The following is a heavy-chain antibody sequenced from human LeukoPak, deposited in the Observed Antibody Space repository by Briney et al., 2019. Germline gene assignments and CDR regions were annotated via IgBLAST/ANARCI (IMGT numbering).Heavy chain of an antibody. D-gene: IGHD2-21*02. CDR2: IYWNDDK. CDR3: AHGDHYGGNSHYFDY. Sequence: ESGPTLVNPAQTLTLTCTFSGFLLRPSGVGVGWIRQPPGKALEWLALIYWNDDKRYSPSLKSRLTITKDTSKNQVVLTMTNMDPVDTATYYCAHGDHYGGNSHYFDYWGQRTLVTVSS. CDR1: GFLLRPSGVG. V-gene: IGHV2-5*01. J-gene: IGHJ4*02.